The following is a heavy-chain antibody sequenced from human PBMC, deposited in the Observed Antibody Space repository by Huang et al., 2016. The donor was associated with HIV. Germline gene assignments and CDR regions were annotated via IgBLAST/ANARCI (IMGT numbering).Heavy chain of an antibody. CDR2: ISYDGSNK. Sequence: VQLVESGGGVVQPGRSLRLACAASGFSFSTYGLHRVRQAPGKGVGWVAVISYDGSNKYYAHSVKGRFTISRDTSENKVYLQMNSLRHEDTAVYYCAKDGADEEWDIDYWGQGTLVTVSS. V-gene: IGHV3-30*18. D-gene: IGHD1-26*01. J-gene: IGHJ4*02. CDR3: AKDGADEEWDIDY. CDR1: GFSFSTYG.